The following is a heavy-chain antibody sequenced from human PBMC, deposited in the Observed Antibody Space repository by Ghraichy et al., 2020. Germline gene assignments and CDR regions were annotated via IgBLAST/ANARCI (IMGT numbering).Heavy chain of an antibody. J-gene: IGHJ4*02. CDR3: ALIAVAGTRDY. D-gene: IGHD6-19*01. V-gene: IGHV3-30*03. CDR1: GFTFSSYG. CDR2: ISYDGSNK. Sequence: GALRLSCAASGFTFSSYGMHWVRQAPGKGLEWVAVISYDGSNKYYADSVKGRFTISRDNSKNTLYLQMNSLSAEDTAVYYCALIAVAGTRDYWGQGTLVTVSS.